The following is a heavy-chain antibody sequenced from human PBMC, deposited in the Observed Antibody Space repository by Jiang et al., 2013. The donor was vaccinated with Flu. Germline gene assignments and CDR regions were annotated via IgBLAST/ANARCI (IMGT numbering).Heavy chain of an antibody. CDR2: IYYNGNIYYSGST. CDR3: ARHWLRLSGTYVSYFDD. J-gene: IGHJ4*02. CDR1: GVSITSSNYY. Sequence: GSGLVKPSETLSLTCAVSGVSITSSNYYWGWIRQSPGKGLEWIGTIYYNGNIYYSGSTYYNPSLRSRVTIPGDTSKNQFSLRLNSVTAADTAVYYCARHWLRLSGTYVSYFDDWGQGNLVTVSS. D-gene: IGHD1-26*01. V-gene: IGHV4-39*01.